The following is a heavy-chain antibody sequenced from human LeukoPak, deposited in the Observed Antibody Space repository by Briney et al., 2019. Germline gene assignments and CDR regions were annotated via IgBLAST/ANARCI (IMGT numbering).Heavy chain of an antibody. CDR1: GYTFTSYY. J-gene: IGHJ5*02. V-gene: IGHV1-46*01. Sequence: ASVKVSCKASGYTFTSYYMHWVRQAPGQGLEWMGIINPSGGSTSYAQKFQGRVTMTRDTSTSTVYMELSSLRSEDTAVYYCAREARITMIGDRFDPWGQGTLVIVSS. CDR2: INPSGGST. CDR3: AREARITMIGDRFDP. D-gene: IGHD3-10*02.